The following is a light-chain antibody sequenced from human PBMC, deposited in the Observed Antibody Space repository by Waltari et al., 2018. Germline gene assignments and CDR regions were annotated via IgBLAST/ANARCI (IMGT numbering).Light chain of an antibody. CDR3: QHHNNWPPRWT. CDR2: GAS. J-gene: IGKJ1*01. CDR1: QSVSSK. Sequence: EIVMTQSPATLSVSPGERATLSCSASQSVSSKLAWYQQTPGQAPRLLIYGASTRATGVPARFSGSGSGPEYILTISSLQSEDFAVYYCQHHNNWPPRWTFGQGTKVEIK. V-gene: IGKV3-15*01.